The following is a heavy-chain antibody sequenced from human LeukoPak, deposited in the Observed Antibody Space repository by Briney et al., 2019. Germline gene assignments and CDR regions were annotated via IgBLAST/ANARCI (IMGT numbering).Heavy chain of an antibody. CDR1: GGSIRSGGYY. V-gene: IGHV4-31*03. D-gene: IGHD6-13*01. Sequence: PSQTLSLTCTVSGGSIRSGGYYWSWIRQHPGKGLEWIGYIYYSGSTYYNPSLKSRVTISVDTSKNQFSLKLSSVTAADTAVYYCARDIAAAGTIDYWGQGTLVSVSS. CDR3: ARDIAAAGTIDY. J-gene: IGHJ4*02. CDR2: IYYSGST.